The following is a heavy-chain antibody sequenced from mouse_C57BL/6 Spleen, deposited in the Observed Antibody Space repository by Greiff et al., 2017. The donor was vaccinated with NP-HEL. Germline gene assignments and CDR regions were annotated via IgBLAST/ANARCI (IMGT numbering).Heavy chain of an antibody. J-gene: IGHJ3*01. Sequence: EVQVVESGAELVRPGASVKLSCTASGFNIKDDYMHWVKQRPEQGLEWIGWIDPENGDTEYASKFQGKATITADTSSNTAYLQLSSLTSEDTAVYYCTTYSKGWFAYWGQGTLVTVSA. CDR1: GFNIKDDY. V-gene: IGHV14-4*01. CDR2: IDPENGDT. D-gene: IGHD2-5*01. CDR3: TTYSKGWFAY.